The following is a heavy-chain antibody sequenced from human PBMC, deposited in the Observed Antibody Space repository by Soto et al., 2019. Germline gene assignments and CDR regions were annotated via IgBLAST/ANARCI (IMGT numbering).Heavy chain of an antibody. J-gene: IGHJ6*02. Sequence: SETLSLTCTVSGGSICSGDYYWSWIRQPPGKGLEWIGYIYYSGSTYYNPSLKSRVTISVDTSKNQFSLKLSSVTAADTAVYYCARDHYVYDILTGYGYYYGMDVWGQGTTVTV. CDR2: IYYSGST. D-gene: IGHD3-9*01. CDR3: ARDHYVYDILTGYGYYYGMDV. V-gene: IGHV4-30-4*01. CDR1: GGSICSGDYY.